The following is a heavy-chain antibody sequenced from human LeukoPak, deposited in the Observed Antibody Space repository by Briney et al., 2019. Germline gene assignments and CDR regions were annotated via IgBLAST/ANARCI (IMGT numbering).Heavy chain of an antibody. J-gene: IGHJ3*02. CDR1: GFTFDDYA. D-gene: IGHD4-23*01. V-gene: IGHV3-9*01. Sequence: GGSLRLSCAASGFTFDDYAMHWVRQAPGKGLEWVSGISWNSGSIGYADSVKGRFTISRDNAKNSLYLQMNSLRAEDTALYYCAKDKDLDYGGNPRKAFDIWGQGTMVTVSS. CDR2: ISWNSGSI. CDR3: AKDKDLDYGGNPRKAFDI.